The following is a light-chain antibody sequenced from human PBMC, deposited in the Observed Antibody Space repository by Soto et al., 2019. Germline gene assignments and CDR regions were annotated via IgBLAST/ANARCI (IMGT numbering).Light chain of an antibody. V-gene: IGLV2-14*01. J-gene: IGLJ1*01. CDR3: SSFTTSSTLV. CDR1: SSDVGRYNY. CDR2: EVN. Sequence: QSVLTQPASVSGSPGQSITISCTGTSSDVGRYNYVSWYQQYPGKAPKVIIYEVNNRPSGVSNRFSGSKSDNTASLTISGLQAEDEADYYCSSFTTSSTLVFGTGTKLTVL.